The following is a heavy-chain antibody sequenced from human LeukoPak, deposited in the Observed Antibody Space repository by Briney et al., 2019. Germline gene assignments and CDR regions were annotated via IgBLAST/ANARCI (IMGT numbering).Heavy chain of an antibody. V-gene: IGHV4-30-2*01. CDR2: IYHSGST. CDR3: ARAGGYSSSERIKTWYYFDY. J-gene: IGHJ4*02. D-gene: IGHD6-13*01. Sequence: SQTLSLTCAVSGGSISSGGYSWSWIRQPPGKGLEWIGYIYHSGSTYYNPSLKSRVTISVDRSKNQFSLKLSSVTAADTAVYYCARAGGYSSSERIKTWYYFDYWGQGTLVTVSS. CDR1: GGSISSGGYS.